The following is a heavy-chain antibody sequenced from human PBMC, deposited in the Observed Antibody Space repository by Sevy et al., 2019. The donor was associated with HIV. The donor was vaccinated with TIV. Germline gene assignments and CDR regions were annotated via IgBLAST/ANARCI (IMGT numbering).Heavy chain of an antibody. V-gene: IGHV4-59*01. D-gene: IGHD2-15*01. CDR1: GGSISSYY. J-gene: IGHJ3*02. Sequence: SETLSLTCTVSGGSISSYYWSWIRQPPGKGLEWIGYIYYSGSTNYNPSLKSRVTISVDTSKNQFSLKLSSVTAADTAVYYCARDSGREWRAAATTPRDAFDIWGQGTMVTVSS. CDR3: ARDSGREWRAAATTPRDAFDI. CDR2: IYYSGST.